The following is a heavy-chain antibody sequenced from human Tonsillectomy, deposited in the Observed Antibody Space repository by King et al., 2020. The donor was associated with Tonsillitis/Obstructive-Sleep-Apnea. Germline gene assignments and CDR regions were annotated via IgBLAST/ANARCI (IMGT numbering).Heavy chain of an antibody. CDR2: IIPIFGTA. CDR1: GGTFSSYA. V-gene: IGHV1-69*01. J-gene: IGHJ4*02. D-gene: IGHD2-8*01. Sequence: LVQSGAEVKKPGSSVKVSCKASGGTFSSYAISWVRQAPGQGLEWMGGIIPIFGTANYAQKFQGRVTITADESTSTAYMELSSLRSEDTAVYYCARDVCLISNVYYDDYWGQGTLVTVSS. CDR3: ARDVCLISNVYYDDY.